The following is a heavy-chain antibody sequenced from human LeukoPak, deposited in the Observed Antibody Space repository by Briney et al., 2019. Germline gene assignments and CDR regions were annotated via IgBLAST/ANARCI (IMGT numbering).Heavy chain of an antibody. D-gene: IGHD2-15*01. CDR2: IYSGGST. Sequence: LPGGSLRLSCAASGVTVSSNYMSWVRQAPGKGLEWVSVIYSGGSTYYADSVKGRFTISRDDAKNSLYLQMNSLRAEDTAVYYCARDYDFYCSGGSCYSPRLSDYWGQGTLVTVPS. CDR1: GVTVSSNY. J-gene: IGHJ4*02. V-gene: IGHV3-66*01. CDR3: ARDYDFYCSGGSCYSPRLSDY.